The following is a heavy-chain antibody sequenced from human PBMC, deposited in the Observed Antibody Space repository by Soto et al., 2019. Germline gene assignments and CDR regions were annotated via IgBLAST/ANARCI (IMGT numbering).Heavy chain of an antibody. CDR3: ARDFLDSSSWYYYYGMDV. CDR2: IYYSGST. CDR1: GGSISSYY. Sequence: PSETLSLTCTVSGGSISSYYWSWIRQPPGKGLEWIGYIYYSGSTNYNPSLKSRVTISVDTSKNQFSLTLSSVTAADTAVYYCARDFLDSSSWYYYYGMDVWGQGTTVTVSS. J-gene: IGHJ6*02. V-gene: IGHV4-59*12. D-gene: IGHD6-13*01.